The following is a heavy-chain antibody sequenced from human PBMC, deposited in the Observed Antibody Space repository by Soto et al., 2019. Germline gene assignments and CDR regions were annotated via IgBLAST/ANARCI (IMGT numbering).Heavy chain of an antibody. V-gene: IGHV3-30-3*01. CDR3: ARGGSSSWNHWYFDL. Sequence: QVQLVESGGGVVQPGRSLRLSCAASGFTFSNYAMHWVRQAPGKGLEWVAVISFDGSKTYYADSVKGRFTISRDDSKSTLNLQMSSLRLEDMAVYYCARGGSSSWNHWYFDLWGRGTLVTVSS. CDR1: GFTFSNYA. D-gene: IGHD6-13*01. J-gene: IGHJ2*01. CDR2: ISFDGSKT.